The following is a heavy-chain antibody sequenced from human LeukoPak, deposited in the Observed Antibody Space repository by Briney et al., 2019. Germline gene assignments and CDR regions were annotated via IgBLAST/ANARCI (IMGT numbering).Heavy chain of an antibody. Sequence: GGFLRLSCAASGFTFSSYSMNWVRQAPGKGLEWVSYISSSRSTIYYADSVKGRFTISRDNAKNSLYLQMNSLRAEDTAVYYCARGPGSGSYFDYWGQGTLVTVSS. CDR1: GFTFSSYS. V-gene: IGHV3-48*01. CDR3: ARGPGSGSYFDY. CDR2: ISSSRSTI. J-gene: IGHJ4*02. D-gene: IGHD1-26*01.